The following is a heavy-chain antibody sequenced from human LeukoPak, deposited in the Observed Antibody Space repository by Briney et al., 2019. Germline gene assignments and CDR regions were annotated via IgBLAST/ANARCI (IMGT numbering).Heavy chain of an antibody. J-gene: IGHJ4*02. CDR3: ARKMGCSGGSCHYFDY. CDR1: GYIFSVYW. D-gene: IGHD2-15*01. Sequence: GESLKISCKGSGYIFSVYWIGWVRHLAGKVLEWMGIIYPGDSATRYSPSFRGQVIISADKSISTAYLQWSSLKDSHTAMYYRARKMGCSGGSCHYFDYWGQGTLLNVSS. V-gene: IGHV5-51*03. CDR2: IYPGDSAT.